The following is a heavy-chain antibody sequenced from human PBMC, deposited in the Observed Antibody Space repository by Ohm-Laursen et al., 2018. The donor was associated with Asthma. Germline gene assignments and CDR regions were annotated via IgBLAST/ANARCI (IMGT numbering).Heavy chain of an antibody. Sequence: SLRLSCAASGFTFRSYAMHWVRQAPGKGLEWVAVGGSYYDGGLKYYADSVNGRFTVSRDDSKNTLYLQMNSLRAEDTAVYYCAKDLSAVTMTPEFDYWGQGTLVTGSS. CDR2: GGSYYDGGLK. V-gene: IGHV3-30-3*01. J-gene: IGHJ4*02. CDR1: GFTFRSYA. D-gene: IGHD4-17*01. CDR3: AKDLSAVTMTPEFDY.